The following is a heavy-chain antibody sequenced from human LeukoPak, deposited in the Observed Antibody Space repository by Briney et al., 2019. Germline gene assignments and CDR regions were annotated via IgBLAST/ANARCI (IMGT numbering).Heavy chain of an antibody. CDR3: VKEAGRAYFDY. J-gene: IGHJ4*02. V-gene: IGHV3-23*01. CDR2: ISGSGGNT. CDR1: GFTFSSAA. Sequence: GGCLRLSCAASGFTFSSAAMSCVRQAPGKGLGCVSAISGSGGNTYYADSVKGRLTISRDNSKNTLYLQMSSLRSEDTAVHYCVKEAGRAYFDYWGQGTLVTVSS.